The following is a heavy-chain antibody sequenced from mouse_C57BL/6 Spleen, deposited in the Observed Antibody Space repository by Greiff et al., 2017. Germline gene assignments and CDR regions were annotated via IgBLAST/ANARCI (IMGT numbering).Heavy chain of an antibody. CDR3: ARGPVSYFDY. Sequence: VQLQQPGAELVMPGASVKLSCKASGYTFTSYWMHWVKQRPGQGLEWIGEIDPSESYTNYNQKFKGKSTLTVGKASSTAYMQLSSLTSEDSAVYYCARGPVSYFDYWGQGTTLTVSS. J-gene: IGHJ2*01. D-gene: IGHD6-2*01. CDR2: IDPSESYT. CDR1: GYTFTSYW. V-gene: IGHV1-69*01.